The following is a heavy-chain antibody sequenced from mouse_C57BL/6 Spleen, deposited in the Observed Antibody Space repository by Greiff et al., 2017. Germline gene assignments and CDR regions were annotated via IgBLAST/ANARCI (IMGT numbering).Heavy chain of an antibody. V-gene: IGHV1-7*01. D-gene: IGHD3-1*01. Sequence: QVQLQQSGAELAKPGASVTLSCKASGYTFTSYWMHWVKQRPGQGLEWIGYINPSSGYTKYNQKFKDKATLTADKSSSTAYMQLSGLTSEDSAVYYCARSPRSGYYAMDYWGQGTSVTVSS. J-gene: IGHJ4*01. CDR2: INPSSGYT. CDR1: GYTFTSYW. CDR3: ARSPRSGYYAMDY.